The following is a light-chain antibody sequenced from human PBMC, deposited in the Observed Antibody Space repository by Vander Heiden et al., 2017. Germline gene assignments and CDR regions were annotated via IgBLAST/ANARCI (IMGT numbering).Light chain of an antibody. CDR3: QQCDSPPGT. J-gene: IGKJ2*01. V-gene: IGKV1-39*01. Sequence: DIQMTQSPSSLSASVGDRVTITCRASEPIIKYLNWYQQKPGNAPTLLIFAASNLHTGVPSRFSGGGSGTEFTLTISSLQREDFATYHCQQCDSPPGTFGHGTKLEIK. CDR1: EPIIKY. CDR2: AAS.